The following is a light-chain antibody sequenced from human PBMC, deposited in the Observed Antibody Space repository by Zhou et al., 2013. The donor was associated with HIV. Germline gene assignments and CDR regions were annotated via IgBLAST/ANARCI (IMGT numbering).Light chain of an antibody. CDR3: QKYDSAPSMT. CDR2: AAS. J-gene: IGKJ5*01. Sequence: EIVLTQSPGTLSLSPGERATLSCRASQSISNNYLVWYQHKPGQAPRLVIFAASTRATGIPARFSGSGSGTDFILTISSLQPEDVATYYCQKYDSAPSMTFGQGTRLEIK. V-gene: IGKV3-20*01. CDR1: QSISNNY.